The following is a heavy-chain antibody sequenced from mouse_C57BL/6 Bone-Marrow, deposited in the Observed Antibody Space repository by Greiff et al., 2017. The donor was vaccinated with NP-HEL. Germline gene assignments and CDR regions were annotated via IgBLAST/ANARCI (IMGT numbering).Heavy chain of an antibody. J-gene: IGHJ2*01. D-gene: IGHD1-1*01. CDR2: IDPANGNT. CDR3: ARAGYYYGSSPYFDY. Sequence: EVKVVESVAELVRPGASVKLSCTASGFNIKNTYMHWVKQRPEQGLEWIGRIDPANGNTKYAPKFQGKATITADTSSNTAYLQLSSLTSEDTAIYYCARAGYYYGSSPYFDYWGQGTTLTVSS. CDR1: GFNIKNTY. V-gene: IGHV14-3*01.